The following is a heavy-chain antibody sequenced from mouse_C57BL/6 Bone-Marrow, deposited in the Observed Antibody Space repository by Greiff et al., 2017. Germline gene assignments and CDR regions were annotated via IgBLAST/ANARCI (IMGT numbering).Heavy chain of an antibody. D-gene: IGHD2-2*01. CDR1: GYTFTSYW. V-gene: IGHV1-52*01. CDR3: ARSPTYGCDGYFDV. J-gene: IGHJ1*03. Sequence: QVQLQQPGAELVRPGSSVKLSCKASGYTFTSYWMHWVKQRPIQGLEWIGNIDPSDSETHYNQKFKDKATLTVDKSSSTAYMQLSSLTSEDSAVYYGARSPTYGCDGYFDVWGTGTTVTVSS. CDR2: IDPSDSET.